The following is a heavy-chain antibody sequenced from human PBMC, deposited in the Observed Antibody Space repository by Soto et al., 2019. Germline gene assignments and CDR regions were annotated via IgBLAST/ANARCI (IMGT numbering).Heavy chain of an antibody. CDR1: GFTFSSYA. CDR2: ISVSGDST. Sequence: EVQLLESGGGLVQPGGSLRLSCVASGFTFSSYAMSWVRQAPGKGLEWVSGISVSGDSTYYAGSVKGRFTISRDNSKSTLYLQMNSLRAEDTAVYYCAKIFRYGDPEYWGQGALVTVSS. D-gene: IGHD2-21*02. J-gene: IGHJ4*02. V-gene: IGHV3-23*01. CDR3: AKIFRYGDPEY.